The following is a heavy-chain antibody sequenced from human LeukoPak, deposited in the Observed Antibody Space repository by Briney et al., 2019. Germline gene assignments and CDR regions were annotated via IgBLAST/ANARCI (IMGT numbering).Heavy chain of an antibody. CDR2: ISGSGGST. J-gene: IGHJ4*02. Sequence: GGSLRLSCAAPGFTFSSYAMSSVRQAPGKGLEWVSAISGSGGSTYYADSVKGRFTTSRDNSKNTLYLQMNSLRAEDTAVYYCAKDRGSLDYWGQGTLVTVSS. V-gene: IGHV3-23*01. D-gene: IGHD1-26*01. CDR1: GFTFSSYA. CDR3: AKDRGSLDY.